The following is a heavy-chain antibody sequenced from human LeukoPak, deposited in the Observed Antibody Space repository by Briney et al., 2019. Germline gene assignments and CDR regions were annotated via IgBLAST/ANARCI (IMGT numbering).Heavy chain of an antibody. Sequence: SETLSLTCAVYGGSFSGYYWSWIRQPPGKGLEWIGEINHSGSTNYNPSLKSRVTISVDTSKNQFSLKLSSVTAAETAAYYCARAPQWYSSGCPFDYWGQGTLVTVSS. CDR3: ARAPQWYSSGCPFDY. J-gene: IGHJ4*02. V-gene: IGHV4-34*01. CDR1: GGSFSGYY. D-gene: IGHD6-19*01. CDR2: INHSGST.